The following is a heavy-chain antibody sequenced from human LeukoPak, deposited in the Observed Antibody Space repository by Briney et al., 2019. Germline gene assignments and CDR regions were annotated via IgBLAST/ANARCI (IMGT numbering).Heavy chain of an antibody. CDR2: IYSGGST. V-gene: IGHV3-53*01. J-gene: IGHJ4*02. CDR3: ARDSNYDTSGHYY. CDR1: GFTVSSNY. D-gene: IGHD3-22*01. Sequence: GGSRRLSCAASGFTVSSNYMSWVRQAPGKGLEWVSVIYSGGSTYSADSVKGRFTISRDNSKNTLYLQMNSLRAEDTAVYYCARDSNYDTSGHYYWGQGTLVTVSS.